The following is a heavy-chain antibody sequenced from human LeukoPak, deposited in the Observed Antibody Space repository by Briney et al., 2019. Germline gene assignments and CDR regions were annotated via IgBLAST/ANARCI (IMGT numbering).Heavy chain of an antibody. V-gene: IGHV3-30*18. CDR3: AKDLVSRSPGVEWGLTWPFDY. Sequence: GGSLRLSCAASGFTFSSYGMHWVRQAPGKGLEWVAVISYDGSNKYYADSVKGRFTISRDNSKNTLYLQMNSLRAEDTAVYYCAKDLVSRSPGVEWGLTWPFDYWGQGTLVTVSS. CDR1: GFTFSSYG. J-gene: IGHJ4*02. CDR2: ISYDGSNK. D-gene: IGHD3-3*01.